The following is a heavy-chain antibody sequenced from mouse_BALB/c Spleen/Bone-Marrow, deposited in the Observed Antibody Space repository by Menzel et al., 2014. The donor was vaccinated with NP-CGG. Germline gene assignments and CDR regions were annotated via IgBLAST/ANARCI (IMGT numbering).Heavy chain of an antibody. CDR3: ARGWLLRHYFGY. CDR1: GYTFTEYT. D-gene: IGHD2-3*01. Sequence: VHVKQSGPELVKPGASVKISCKTPGYTFTEYTMHWVKQSHVKSLEWIGGINPNNGGTSYNQKFKDKATWTVDKSSSTAYMELRSLTSEDSAVYYCARGWLLRHYFGYWGQGTTLTVSS. V-gene: IGHV1-18*01. CDR2: INPNNGGT. J-gene: IGHJ2*01.